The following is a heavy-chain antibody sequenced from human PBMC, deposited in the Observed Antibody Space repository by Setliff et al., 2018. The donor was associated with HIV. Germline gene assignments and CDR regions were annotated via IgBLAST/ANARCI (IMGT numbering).Heavy chain of an antibody. V-gene: IGHV4-34*01. CDR1: GGSFGAYY. CDR3: TREADTTSCP. D-gene: IGHD4-17*01. Sequence: PSETLSLTCAVYGGSFGAYYWTWIRQPPGKGLEWIGEINRSGNTKYNPSLKSRVTISVDTSKNQFSLKLSSVTAADTAVYYCTREADTTSCPWGRGTLVTVSS. J-gene: IGHJ4*02. CDR2: INRSGNT.